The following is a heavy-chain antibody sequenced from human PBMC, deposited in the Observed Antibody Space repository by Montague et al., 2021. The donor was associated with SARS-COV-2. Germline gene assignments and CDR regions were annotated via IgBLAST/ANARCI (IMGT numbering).Heavy chain of an antibody. D-gene: IGHD6-13*01. Sequence: SETLSLTCAVSGGSITSENWWSWGRQPPGKGLECIAETHQWSGNIYKPSLRSRVTILLNNSKNQFSLMLTSVTAADTAMYYCASHPVWQQLCTWGQGTLVSVSS. J-gene: IGHJ4*02. V-gene: IGHV4-4*02. CDR1: GGSITSENW. CDR2: THQWSGN. CDR3: ASHPVWQQLCT.